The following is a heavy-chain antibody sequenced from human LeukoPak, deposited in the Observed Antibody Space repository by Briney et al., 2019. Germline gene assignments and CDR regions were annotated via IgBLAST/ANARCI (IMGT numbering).Heavy chain of an antibody. CDR3: ARVAYYDFWSGYYSYSDY. D-gene: IGHD3-3*01. CDR1: GFPFSSYA. CDR2: ISSSSSYI. J-gene: IGHJ4*02. V-gene: IGHV3-21*01. Sequence: PGGSLRLSCAASGFPFSSYAMSWVRQAPGKGLEWVSSISSSSSYIYYADSVKGRFTISRDNAKNSLYLQMNSLRAEDTAVYYCARVAYYDFWSGYYSYSDYWGQGTLVTVSS.